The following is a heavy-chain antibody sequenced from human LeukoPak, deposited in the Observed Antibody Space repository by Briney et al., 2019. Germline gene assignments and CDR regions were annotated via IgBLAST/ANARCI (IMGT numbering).Heavy chain of an antibody. J-gene: IGHJ6*02. Sequence: GRSLRLSCAASGFTFSSYGMHWVRQAPGKGLEWVAVISYDGSNKYYADSVKGRFTISRDNSKNTLYLQMNSLRAEDTAVYYCAKVETGTTSGTYYYGMDVWGQGTTVTVSS. V-gene: IGHV3-30*18. CDR2: ISYDGSNK. D-gene: IGHD1-7*01. CDR1: GFTFSSYG. CDR3: AKVETGTTSGTYYYGMDV.